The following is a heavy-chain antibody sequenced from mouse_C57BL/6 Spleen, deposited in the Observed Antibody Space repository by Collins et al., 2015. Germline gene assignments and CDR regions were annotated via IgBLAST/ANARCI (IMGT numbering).Heavy chain of an antibody. J-gene: IGHJ2*01. Sequence: QIQLVQSGPELKKPGETVKISCKASGYTFTNYGMNWVKQAPGKGLKWMGWINTNTGEPTYAEEFKGRFAFSLETSASTAYLQINNLKNEDTATYFCARSFDGYHFDYWGQGTTLTVSS. CDR3: ARSFDGYHFDY. V-gene: IGHV9-3*02. CDR2: INTNTGEP. D-gene: IGHD2-3*01. CDR1: GYTFTNYG.